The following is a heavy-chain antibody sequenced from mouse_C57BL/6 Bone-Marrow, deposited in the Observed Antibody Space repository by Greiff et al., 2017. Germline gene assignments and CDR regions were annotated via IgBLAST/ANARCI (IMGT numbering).Heavy chain of an antibody. D-gene: IGHD3-2*02. CDR2: ISDGGSYT. J-gene: IGHJ4*01. V-gene: IGHV5-4*03. CDR1: GFTFSSYA. Sequence: EVKLMESGGGLVKPGGSLKLSCAASGFTFSSYAMSWVRQTPEKRLEWVATISDGGSYTYYPDNVKGRFTISRDNAKNNLYLQMSHLKSEDTAMYYCARGQLRLREGAMDYWGQGTSVTVSS. CDR3: ARGQLRLREGAMDY.